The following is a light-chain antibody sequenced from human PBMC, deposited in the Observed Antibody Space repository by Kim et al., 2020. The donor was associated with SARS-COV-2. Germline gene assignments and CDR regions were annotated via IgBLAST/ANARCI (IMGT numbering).Light chain of an antibody. Sequence: MTQSPATLSVSPGGRVTLSCRASQSIGDNLAWYQVRPGQAPRLLIYGASTRATGIPARFSGSGSGTEFTLSISGLQSEDFAVYFCQQYSNWPPYTFGQGTKLEIK. CDR2: GAS. CDR1: QSIGDN. CDR3: QQYSNWPPYT. V-gene: IGKV3-15*01. J-gene: IGKJ2*01.